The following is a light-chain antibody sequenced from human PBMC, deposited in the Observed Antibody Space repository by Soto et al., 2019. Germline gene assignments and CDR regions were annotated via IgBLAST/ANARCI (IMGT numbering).Light chain of an antibody. CDR2: AAS. CDR1: QSISSY. V-gene: IGKV1-39*01. Sequence: DIQMTQSPSSLSASVGDRVTITCRASQSISSYLNWYQQKPGKAPKLLIYAASSLQSGVPSRFSGSGSGTDSTLTIGSLQPEDFATYYCQQSYSTLGTFGQGTKVDIK. CDR3: QQSYSTLGT. J-gene: IGKJ1*01.